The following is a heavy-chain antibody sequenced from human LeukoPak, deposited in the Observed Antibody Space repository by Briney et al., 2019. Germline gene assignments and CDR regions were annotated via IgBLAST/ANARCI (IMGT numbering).Heavy chain of an antibody. D-gene: IGHD2-2*01. CDR1: GFIFSDSG. Sequence: PGGSLRLSCATSGFIFSDSGIHWVRQASGKGLEWVGRIRSKAKNYATAYAASVKGRFTISRDDSKNTAYLQMNSLKTEDTALYYCTRLEEKWSDQPFDLWGRGTLVTVSS. CDR3: TRLEEKWSDQPFDL. CDR2: IRSKAKNYAT. V-gene: IGHV3-73*01. J-gene: IGHJ2*01.